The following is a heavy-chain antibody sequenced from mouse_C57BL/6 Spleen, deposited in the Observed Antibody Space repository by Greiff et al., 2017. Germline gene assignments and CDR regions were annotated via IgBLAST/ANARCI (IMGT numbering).Heavy chain of an antibody. D-gene: IGHD1-1*01. CDR1: GYTFTSYW. CDR3: ARLPLYGSSYGIAY. Sequence: QVQLQPPGAELVRPGSSVKLSCKASGYTFTSYWLDWVKQRPGQGLEWIGNIYPSDSVTHYKPKFKDKATLTVDKSSTTASLQLSGLTSEDSAVYYCARLPLYGSSYGIAYWGQGTLVTVS. CDR2: IYPSDSVT. J-gene: IGHJ3*01. V-gene: IGHV1-61*01.